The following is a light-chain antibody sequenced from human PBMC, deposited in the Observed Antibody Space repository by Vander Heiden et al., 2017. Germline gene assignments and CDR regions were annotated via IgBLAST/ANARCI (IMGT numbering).Light chain of an antibody. J-gene: IGLJ2*01. CDR1: NSNIGSNT. Sequence: QSVLPQPPATSGTPGQRVTISCSVDNSNIGSNTVNWYQQLPGTAPKLLIYNNDQRPSGVPDRFSGSKSGTSASLAISCLQSEDEADYYCAAWDDSLNGVIFGGGTKLTVL. CDR2: NND. V-gene: IGLV1-44*01. CDR3: AAWDDSLNGVI.